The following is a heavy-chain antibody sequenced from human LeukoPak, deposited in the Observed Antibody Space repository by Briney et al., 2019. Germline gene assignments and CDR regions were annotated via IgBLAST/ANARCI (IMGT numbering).Heavy chain of an antibody. Sequence: GGSLRLSCAASGFTFTNYWMTWVRQAPGKGLEWVASIDKDGSRKNYGDSVKGRFTISRDNAENSLYLQMNILRVEDTAVYYCARDIPRGSTHLDYWGQGTLVTVSA. D-gene: IGHD1-26*01. J-gene: IGHJ4*02. CDR2: IDKDGSRK. CDR3: ARDIPRGSTHLDY. CDR1: GFTFTNYW. V-gene: IGHV3-7*01.